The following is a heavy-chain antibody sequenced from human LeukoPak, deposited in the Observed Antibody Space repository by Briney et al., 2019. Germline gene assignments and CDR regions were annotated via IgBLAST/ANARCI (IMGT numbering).Heavy chain of an antibody. J-gene: IGHJ4*02. V-gene: IGHV3-7*01. D-gene: IGHD1-26*01. CDR2: IKEDGSEE. Sequence: GGSLRLSCTASGFTFSIYWMSWVRQAPGKGLEWVASIKEDGSEEHYVDSVKGRFTISRDNARNSVHVQMNSLRAEDTAVYYCARWAGGHYDYWGQGTLVTVSS. CDR1: GFTFSIYW. CDR3: ARWAGGHYDY.